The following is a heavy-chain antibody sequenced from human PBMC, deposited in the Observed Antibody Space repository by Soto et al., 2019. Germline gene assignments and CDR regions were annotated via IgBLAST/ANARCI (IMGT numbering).Heavy chain of an antibody. CDR3: ARASSSTSGAIDY. CDR2: IKEDGSEK. V-gene: IGHV3-7*04. D-gene: IGHD2-2*01. Sequence: GGSLRLSCAASAFTFRNYWMSWVRQAPGKGLECVAKIKEDGSEKYYVDSVKGRFTISRDNAKNSVYLQMNSLTAEDTAVYYCARASSSTSGAIDYWGQGTLVTVSS. CDR1: AFTFRNYW. J-gene: IGHJ4*02.